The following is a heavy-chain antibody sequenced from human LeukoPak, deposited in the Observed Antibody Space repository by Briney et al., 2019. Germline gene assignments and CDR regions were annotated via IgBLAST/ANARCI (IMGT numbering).Heavy chain of an antibody. CDR3: ARDRITMVRGVIIGTAFDY. V-gene: IGHV4-31*03. D-gene: IGHD3-10*01. Sequence: PSQTLSLTCTVSGGSISSGGYYWSWIRQHPGKGLEWIGYIYYSGSTYYNPPLKSRVTISVDTSKNQFSLKLSSVTAADTAVYYCARDRITMVRGVIIGTAFDYWGQGTLVTVSS. CDR1: GGSISSGGYY. CDR2: IYYSGST. J-gene: IGHJ4*02.